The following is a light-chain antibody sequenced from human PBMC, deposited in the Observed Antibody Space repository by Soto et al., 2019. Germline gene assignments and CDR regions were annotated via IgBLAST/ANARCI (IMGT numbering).Light chain of an antibody. CDR3: QSSETGIVV. CDR1: SGSIGSSF. J-gene: IGLJ3*02. CDR2: EDV. V-gene: IGLV6-57*04. Sequence: NFMLTQPHSVSESPGKTVTISCTRTSGSIGSSFVQWYQQRPGSAPTLVIYEDVYRPYGVTDRYSGSIDSYSNSASLRISGLTTADEADYYCQSSETGIVVFGGGTKVTVL.